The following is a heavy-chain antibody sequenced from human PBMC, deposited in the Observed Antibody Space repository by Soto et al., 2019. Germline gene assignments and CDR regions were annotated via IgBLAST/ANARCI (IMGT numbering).Heavy chain of an antibody. J-gene: IGHJ6*02. CDR3: AKDYYRLDIVARTMGPLAHYYYGMDV. V-gene: IGHV3-30*18. Sequence: GGSLRLSCAASGFTFSSYGMHWVRQAPGKGLEWVAVISYDGSNKYYADSVKGRFTISRDNSKNTLYLQMNSLRAEDTAVYYCAKDYYRLDIVARTMGPLAHYYYGMDVWGQGTTVTVSS. CDR2: ISYDGSNK. CDR1: GFTFSSYG. D-gene: IGHD5-12*01.